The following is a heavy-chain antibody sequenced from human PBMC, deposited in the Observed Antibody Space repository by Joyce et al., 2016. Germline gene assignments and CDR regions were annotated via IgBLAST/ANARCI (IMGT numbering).Heavy chain of an antibody. CDR2: IYPRDSDT. CDR3: ARRRDGPNWFDP. CDR1: GYSFSTYW. J-gene: IGHJ5*02. V-gene: IGHV5-51*01. Sequence: EVQLVQSGAEVKKPGESLKISCKASGYSFSTYWIGWLRQLPGKGLAWTGVIYPRDSDTRFNPSFEGQVTMSVDTSTNTAYLQWSSLRASDTAIYYCARRRDGPNWFDPWGQGTLVTVSS. D-gene: IGHD2-8*01.